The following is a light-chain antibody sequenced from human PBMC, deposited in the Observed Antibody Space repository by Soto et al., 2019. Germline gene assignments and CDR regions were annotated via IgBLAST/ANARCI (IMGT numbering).Light chain of an antibody. CDR1: QSISSY. Sequence: DIQMTQSPSSLSASVGDRVTITCRASQSISSYLNWYQQKPGKAPKLLIYAASSLQSGVPSRFSGSASGTDFTLTISSLQPEDFATYYCQQSYSTPGYTFGQGTKLEIK. CDR3: QQSYSTPGYT. CDR2: AAS. J-gene: IGKJ2*01. V-gene: IGKV1-39*01.